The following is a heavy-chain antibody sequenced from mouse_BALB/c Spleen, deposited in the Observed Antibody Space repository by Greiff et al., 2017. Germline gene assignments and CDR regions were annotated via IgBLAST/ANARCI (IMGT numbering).Heavy chain of an antibody. Sequence: EVKLMESGGGLVQPGGSRKLSCAASGFTFSSFGMHWVRQAPEKGLEWVAYISSGSSTIDYADTVKGRFTISRDNPKNTLFLQMNSLRSEDTAMYYCARADFYGSSYGWYFDVWGAGTTVTVSS. V-gene: IGHV5-17*02. J-gene: IGHJ1*01. CDR3: ARADFYGSSYGWYFDV. D-gene: IGHD1-1*01. CDR2: ISSGSSTI. CDR1: GFTFSSFG.